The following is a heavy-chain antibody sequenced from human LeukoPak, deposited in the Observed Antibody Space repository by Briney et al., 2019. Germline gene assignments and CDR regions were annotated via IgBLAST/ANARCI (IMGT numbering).Heavy chain of an antibody. V-gene: IGHV3-9*01. J-gene: IGHJ4*02. CDR1: GFTFDDYA. CDR2: ISWNSGSI. Sequence: GGSLRLSCAASGFTFDDYAMHWVRQAPGKGLEWVSGISWNSGSIGYADSVKGRFTISRDNAKNSLYLQMNSLRAEDTALYYCAKDISDSSSSGFDHWGQGTLVTVSS. CDR3: AKDISDSSSSGFDH. D-gene: IGHD6-6*01.